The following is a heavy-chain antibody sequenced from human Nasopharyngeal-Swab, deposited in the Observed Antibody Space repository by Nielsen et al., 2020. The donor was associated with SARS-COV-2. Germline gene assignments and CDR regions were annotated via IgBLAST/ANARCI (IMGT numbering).Heavy chain of an antibody. CDR3: ASYCGDIRNY. J-gene: IGHJ4*02. V-gene: IGHV3-23*01. CDR2: ISASGGNT. D-gene: IGHD4-17*01. Sequence: WIRQPPGKGLEWFSTISASGGNTYYANSVKGRFTISRDNSNNMVYLQMNSLRDEDTALYYCASYCGDIRNYWGQGTLVTVSS.